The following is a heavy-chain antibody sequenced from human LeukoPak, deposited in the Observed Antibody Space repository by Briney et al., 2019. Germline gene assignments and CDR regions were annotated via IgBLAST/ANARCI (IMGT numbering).Heavy chain of an antibody. CDR1: GFTFSSYG. CDR3: AKDIARRSSSTREYYYYYGMDV. J-gene: IGHJ6*04. D-gene: IGHD2-2*01. CDR2: ISYDGSNK. Sequence: PGGSLRLSCAASGFTFSSYGMHWVRQAPGKGLEWVAVISYDGSNKYYADSVKGRFTISRDNSKNTLYLQMNSLRAEDTAVYYCAKDIARRSSSTREYYYYYGMDVWGEGTTVTVSS. V-gene: IGHV3-30*18.